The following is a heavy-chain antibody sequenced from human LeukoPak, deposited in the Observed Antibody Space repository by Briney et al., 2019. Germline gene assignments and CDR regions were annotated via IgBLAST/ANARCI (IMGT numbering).Heavy chain of an antibody. CDR1: GYTFTSYD. Sequence: ASVKVSCKASGYTFTSYDINWVRQATGQGLEWMGWMNPNSGNTGYAQKFQGRVTITRNTSISTAYMELSSLRSEDTAVYYCARDFDYYGSGSYYNKDYWGQGTLVTVSS. CDR3: ARDFDYYGSGSYYNKDY. J-gene: IGHJ4*02. V-gene: IGHV1-8*01. CDR2: MNPNSGNT. D-gene: IGHD3-10*01.